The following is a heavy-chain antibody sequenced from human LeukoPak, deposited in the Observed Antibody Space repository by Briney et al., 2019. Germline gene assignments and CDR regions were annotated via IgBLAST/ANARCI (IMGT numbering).Heavy chain of an antibody. Sequence: GGSLRLSCLASGFTFSSYSMYWVRQALGKGVEHVSGINYNGDTTFYIDFVKGRFTISRDNSIDTLYLQMNSLRREDSGVYYCVRSSGYYDYWGQGTLVTVSS. J-gene: IGHJ4*02. V-gene: IGHV3-64D*06. CDR3: VRSSGYYDY. CDR1: GFTFSSYS. D-gene: IGHD3-22*01. CDR2: INYNGDTT.